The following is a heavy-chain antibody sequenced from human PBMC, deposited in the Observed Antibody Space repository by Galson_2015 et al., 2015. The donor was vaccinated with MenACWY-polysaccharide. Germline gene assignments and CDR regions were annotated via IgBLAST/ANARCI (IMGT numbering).Heavy chain of an antibody. V-gene: IGHV4-34*01. Sequence: SETLSLTCAVSGGSFTNYYWAWIRQTAEKGLEWLGEVNHSGKTNYNPSPRLRLTISVDTSQNQFFLQLTSVTAADTATYYCARAWSSGYYFQYWGQGTLVAVSS. CDR1: GGSFTNYY. J-gene: IGHJ4*02. CDR3: ARAWSSGYYFQY. D-gene: IGHD3-22*01. CDR2: VNHSGKT.